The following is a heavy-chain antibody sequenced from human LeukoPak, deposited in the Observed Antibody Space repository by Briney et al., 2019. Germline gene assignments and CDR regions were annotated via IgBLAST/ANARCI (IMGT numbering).Heavy chain of an antibody. CDR2: ISSNGGST. V-gene: IGHV3-64*01. D-gene: IGHD6-19*01. CDR1: GFTFSSYA. Sequence: GSLRLSCAASGFTFSSYAMHWVRQAPGKGLEYVSAISSNGGSTYYANSVKGRFTISRDNSKNTLYLQMGSLRAEDMAVYYCARIAVAGNYYYYYMDVWGKGTTVTVSS. CDR3: ARIAVAGNYYYYYMDV. J-gene: IGHJ6*03.